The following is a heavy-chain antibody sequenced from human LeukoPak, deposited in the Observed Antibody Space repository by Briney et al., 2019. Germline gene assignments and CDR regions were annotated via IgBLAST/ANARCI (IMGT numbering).Heavy chain of an antibody. Sequence: SETLSLTCTVSGGSISTSNYYWRWIRKPPGKGLEWLGTIFYSGSTNYNPSLKSRVTMSVDTSKNQFSLKLSSVTAADTAVYYCARVYYSNSYDYWYFDLWGRGTLVTVSS. CDR1: GGSISTSNYY. CDR3: ARVYYSNSYDYWYFDL. CDR2: IFYSGST. V-gene: IGHV4-39*07. D-gene: IGHD6-13*01. J-gene: IGHJ2*01.